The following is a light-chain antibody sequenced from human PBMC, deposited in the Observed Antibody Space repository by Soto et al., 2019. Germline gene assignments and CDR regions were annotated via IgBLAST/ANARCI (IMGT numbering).Light chain of an antibody. CDR1: QSVSNN. CDR3: QQYNNWWT. J-gene: IGKJ1*01. CDR2: GAS. V-gene: IGKV3-15*01. Sequence: EIVMTQSPSTLSVSPGERATLSCRASQSVSNNLAWYQKKPGQAPRLLIYGASTRATGIPARFSGSGSATEITLTISSLQSEDFAVYYCQQYNNWWTFGQGTRVEIK.